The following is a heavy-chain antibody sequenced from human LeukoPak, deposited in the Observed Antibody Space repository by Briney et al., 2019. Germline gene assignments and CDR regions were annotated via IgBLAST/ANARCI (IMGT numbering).Heavy chain of an antibody. CDR3: ARGDYDFWSGYYSDDAFDI. D-gene: IGHD3-3*01. CDR1: GYTFTSYD. J-gene: IGHJ3*02. Sequence: GASVKVSCKASGYTFTSYDINWVRQATGQGLEWMGWMNPNSGNTGYAQKFQGRVTITRNTSISTAYMELSSLRSEDTAVYHCARGDYDFWSGYYSDDAFDIWGQGTMVTVSS. CDR2: MNPNSGNT. V-gene: IGHV1-8*03.